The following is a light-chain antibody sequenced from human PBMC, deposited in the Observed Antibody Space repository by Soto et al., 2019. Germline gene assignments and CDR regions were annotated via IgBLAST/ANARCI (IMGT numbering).Light chain of an antibody. V-gene: IGLV2-8*01. CDR2: EVS. Sequence: SVLTEPPSASGSPGQSVTISCTGTSSDVGGYNYVSWYQQHPGKAPKLMIYEVSKRPSGVPDRFSGSKSGNTASLTVSGLQAEDEADYYCSSYAGSNTPYSFGTGTKV. CDR3: SSYAGSNTPYS. CDR1: SSDVGGYNY. J-gene: IGLJ1*01.